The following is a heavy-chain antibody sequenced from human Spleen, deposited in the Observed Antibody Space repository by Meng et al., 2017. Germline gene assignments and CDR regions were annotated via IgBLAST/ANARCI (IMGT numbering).Heavy chain of an antibody. CDR3: ARDGSSGYYYFDY. CDR1: GGSFSGYS. V-gene: IGHV4-59*10. Sequence: SETLSLTCAVYGGSFSGYSWSWIRQPPGKGLEWIGRIYTSGSTNYNPSLKSRVTMSVDTSKNQFSLKLSSVTAADTAVYYCARDGSSGYYYFDYWGQGTLVTVSS. CDR2: IYTSGST. D-gene: IGHD3-22*01. J-gene: IGHJ4*02.